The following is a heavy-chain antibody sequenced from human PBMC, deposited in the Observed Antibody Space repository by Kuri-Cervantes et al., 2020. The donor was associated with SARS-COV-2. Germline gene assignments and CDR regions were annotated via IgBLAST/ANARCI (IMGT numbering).Heavy chain of an antibody. CDR3: ARHSSLVGDLDY. D-gene: IGHD3-16*01. V-gene: IGHV4-39*01. CDR1: GGSISSRSYH. CDR2: IYYSGST. J-gene: IGHJ4*02. Sequence: SDTLSHTCTVSGGSISSRSYHWGWIRRPPGKGLEWLGRIYYSGSTYYNPALKSRVTISVDTSKNQFSLKLSYVTAADTAVYYCARHSSLVGDLDYWGQGNLVTVSS.